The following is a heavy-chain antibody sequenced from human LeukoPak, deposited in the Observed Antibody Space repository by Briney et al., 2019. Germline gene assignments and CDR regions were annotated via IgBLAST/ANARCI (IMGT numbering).Heavy chain of an antibody. CDR2: IIPILGIA. Sequence: SVKVSCKASGGTFSSYAISWVRQAPGQGLEWMGRIIPILGIANYAQKFQGRVTITADKSTSTAYMELSSLRSEDTAVYYCAGADCSGGSCYSEIDYWGQGTLVTVSS. CDR3: AGADCSGGSCYSEIDY. V-gene: IGHV1-69*04. CDR1: GGTFSSYA. D-gene: IGHD2-15*01. J-gene: IGHJ4*02.